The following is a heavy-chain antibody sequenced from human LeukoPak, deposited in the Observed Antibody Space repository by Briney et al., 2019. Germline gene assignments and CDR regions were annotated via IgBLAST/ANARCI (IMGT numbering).Heavy chain of an antibody. D-gene: IGHD3-22*01. Sequence: ASVKVSCKASGYTFTGYYTHWVRQAPGQGLEWMGWINPNSGGTNYAQKFQGRVTMTRDTSISTAYMELSRLRSDDTAVYYCARGLYDSSGYWPYWGQGTLVTVSS. CDR2: INPNSGGT. CDR1: GYTFTGYY. CDR3: ARGLYDSSGYWPY. J-gene: IGHJ4*02. V-gene: IGHV1-2*02.